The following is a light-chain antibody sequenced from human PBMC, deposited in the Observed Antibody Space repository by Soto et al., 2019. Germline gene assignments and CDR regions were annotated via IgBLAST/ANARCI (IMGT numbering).Light chain of an antibody. CDR2: DVS. J-gene: IGLJ2*01. CDR3: SSCTSSSALVG. CDR1: SSDVGGYNY. V-gene: IGLV2-14*01. Sequence: QSALTQPASVSGSPGQSITISCTGTSSDVGGYNYVSWYQQHPGKAPKLMIYDVSNRPSGVSNRFSGSMSANTASLTISGVQAGDEADYYCSSCTSSSALVGFGEGTIRPVL.